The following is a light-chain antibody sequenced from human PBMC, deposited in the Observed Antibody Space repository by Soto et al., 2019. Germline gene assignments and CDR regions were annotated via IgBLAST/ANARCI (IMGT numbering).Light chain of an antibody. CDR1: SSNMGINY. V-gene: IGLV1-51*01. CDR3: ATWNRDMNVV. Sequence: QSVLTQPPSMSAAPGQRVTISCSGDSSNMGINYVSWFQQFPGTAPKLLIYDNYYRPSGIPDRFSGSKSGTSATLGITGLQTGDEADYYGATWNRDMNVVFGGGTKVTVL. CDR2: DNY. J-gene: IGLJ3*02.